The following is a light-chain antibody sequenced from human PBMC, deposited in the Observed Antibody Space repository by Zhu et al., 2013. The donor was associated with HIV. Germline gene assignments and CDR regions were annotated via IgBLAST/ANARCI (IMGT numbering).Light chain of an antibody. CDR2: WAS. CDR3: QQYYSTPLT. V-gene: IGKV4-1*01. Sequence: DIVMTQSPDSLTVSLGERATINCKSSQSVLYSSNNKNYLAWYQQKPGQPPKLLIYWASTRESGVPDRFSGSGSGTDFTLTISSLQAEDVAVYSCQQYYSTPLTFGGRDQGGDQT. CDR1: QSVLYSSNNKNY. J-gene: IGKJ4*01.